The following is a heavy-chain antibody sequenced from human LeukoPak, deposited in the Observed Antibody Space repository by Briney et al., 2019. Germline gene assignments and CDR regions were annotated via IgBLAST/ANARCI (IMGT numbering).Heavy chain of an antibody. V-gene: IGHV1-8*01. CDR1: GYIFRNYD. CDR2: MNRENGNT. J-gene: IGHJ3*02. D-gene: IGHD5-24*01. Sequence: ASVKVSCKPSGYIFRNYDINWVRQAPGQGLEWMGWMNRENGNTGYAQKFHGRVTMTRHAPTNTAYMELTSLRSEDTAVYFCATPMANTFDAFDIWSQGSRVTVPS. CDR3: ATPMANTFDAFDI.